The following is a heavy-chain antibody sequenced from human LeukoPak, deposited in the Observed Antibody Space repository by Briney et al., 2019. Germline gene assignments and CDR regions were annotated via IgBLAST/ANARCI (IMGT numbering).Heavy chain of an antibody. CDR2: IYSGGST. Sequence: PGGSLRLSCAASGFTVSSNYMSWVRQAPGKGLEWVSVIYSGGSTYYADSVKGRFTISRDNSKNTLYLQMNSLRAEDTAVYYCASCEDYGDYSFDYWGQGTLVTVSS. CDR3: ASCEDYGDYSFDY. CDR1: GFTVSSNY. D-gene: IGHD4-17*01. V-gene: IGHV3-53*01. J-gene: IGHJ4*02.